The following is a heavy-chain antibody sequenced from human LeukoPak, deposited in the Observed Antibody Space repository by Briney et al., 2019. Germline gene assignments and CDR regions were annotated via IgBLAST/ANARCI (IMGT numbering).Heavy chain of an antibody. V-gene: IGHV3-30-3*01. CDR3: ARGWAGSSCDS. Sequence: GRSLRLSCAASGFTFSTYAMHWIRQAPGKGLEWVAVISYDGSNKYYADSVKGRFTISRDNSKNTLYLQMNSLRAEDTAVYYCARGWAGSSCDSWGQGALVTVSS. CDR2: ISYDGSNK. CDR1: GFTFSTYA. D-gene: IGHD6-6*01. J-gene: IGHJ4*02.